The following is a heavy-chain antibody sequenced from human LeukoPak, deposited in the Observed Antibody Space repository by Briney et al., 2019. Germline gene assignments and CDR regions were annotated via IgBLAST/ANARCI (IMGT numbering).Heavy chain of an antibody. CDR1: GFTFSIYW. D-gene: IGHD1-26*01. CDR2: IEQDGSQK. Sequence: GGSLRLSCAASGFTFSIYWLSWVRQAPGKGLEWVASIEQDGSQKYYVDSVRGRFTISRDNAKNSVYLQTNSLRVEDTAVYYCARNSGSNPFDYWGQGTLVTVSS. CDR3: ARNSGSNPFDY. J-gene: IGHJ4*02. V-gene: IGHV3-7*01.